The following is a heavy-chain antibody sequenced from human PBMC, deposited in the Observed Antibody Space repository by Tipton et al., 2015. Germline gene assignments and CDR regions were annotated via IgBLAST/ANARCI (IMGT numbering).Heavy chain of an antibody. CDR3: ASDTAGIPLDYGLDI. D-gene: IGHD6-19*01. Sequence: SLRLSCAASGFTFSNYSMNWVRQAPGKGLEWVASIKQDASGSYHVGTVKGRFTISRGNTKNLVYLQVNGLRAEDAALYYCASDTAGIPLDYGLDIWGQGTMVTVSS. CDR2: IKQDASGS. V-gene: IGHV3-7*01. CDR1: GFTFSNYS. J-gene: IGHJ3*02.